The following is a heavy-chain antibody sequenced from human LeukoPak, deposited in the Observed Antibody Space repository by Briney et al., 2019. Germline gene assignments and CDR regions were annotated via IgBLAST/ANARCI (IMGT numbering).Heavy chain of an antibody. CDR2: IIPIFGTA. J-gene: IGHJ5*02. D-gene: IGHD6-19*01. CDR3: ATGAVAGPGA. Sequence: SVKVSCKASGDTFSSYTISWVRQAPGQGLEWMGGIIPIFGTANYAQKFQGRVTMTEDTSTDTAYMELSSLRSEDTAVYYCATGAVAGPGAWGQGTLVTVSS. V-gene: IGHV1-69*06. CDR1: GDTFSSYT.